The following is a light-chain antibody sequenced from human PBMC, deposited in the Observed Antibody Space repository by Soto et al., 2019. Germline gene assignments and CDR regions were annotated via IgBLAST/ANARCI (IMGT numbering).Light chain of an antibody. J-gene: IGLJ1*01. CDR2: DVS. CDR3: SSYTPSNTLV. Sequence: QSALTQPASVSGSPGQSITISCTGTSSDVGGYNYVSWYQQHPGKAPKLMIYDVSNRPSGVSNRFSGSKSGNTASLTISGLQAEDEADYYCSSYTPSNTLVFGTGTKVP. CDR1: SSDVGGYNY. V-gene: IGLV2-14*01.